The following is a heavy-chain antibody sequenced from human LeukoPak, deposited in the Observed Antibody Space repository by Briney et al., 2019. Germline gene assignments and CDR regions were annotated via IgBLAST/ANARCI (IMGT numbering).Heavy chain of an antibody. Sequence: SETLSLTCTVSGGSISSSSYYWGWICQPPGKGLEWIGSIYHSGSTYYNPSLKSRVTISVDTSKNQFSLKLSSVTAADTAVYYCARDLENSSGALFGYWGQGTLVTVSS. J-gene: IGHJ4*02. CDR1: GGSISSSSYY. V-gene: IGHV4-39*07. CDR3: ARDLENSSGALFGY. D-gene: IGHD6-25*01. CDR2: IYHSGST.